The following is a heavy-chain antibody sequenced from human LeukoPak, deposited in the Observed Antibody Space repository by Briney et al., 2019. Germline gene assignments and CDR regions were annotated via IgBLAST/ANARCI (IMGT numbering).Heavy chain of an antibody. CDR3: ARVGVEMATVDAFDI. Sequence: ASVKVSCKASGYTFTSYGISWVRQAPGQGLEWMGIINPSGGSTSYAQKFQGRVTMTRDMSTSTVYMELSSLRSEDTAVYYCARVGVEMATVDAFDIWGQGTMVTVSS. V-gene: IGHV1-46*01. J-gene: IGHJ3*02. CDR1: GYTFTSYG. CDR2: INPSGGST. D-gene: IGHD5-24*01.